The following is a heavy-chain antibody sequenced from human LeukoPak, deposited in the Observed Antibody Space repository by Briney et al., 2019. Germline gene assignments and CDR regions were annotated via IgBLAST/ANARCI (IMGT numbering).Heavy chain of an antibody. V-gene: IGHV3-21*04. D-gene: IGHD1-26*01. CDR2: IRSISSYI. Sequence: PGRSLRLSCAASGFTFSSYSMNWVRQAPGKWIEWVSSIRSISSYIYYTDSVKGRFTISRDNSKTTLYLQMNSLRVEDTAVYYCAKGDTTWELPHDYWGQGTLVTVSS. CDR1: GFTFSSYS. CDR3: AKGDTTWELPHDY. J-gene: IGHJ4*02.